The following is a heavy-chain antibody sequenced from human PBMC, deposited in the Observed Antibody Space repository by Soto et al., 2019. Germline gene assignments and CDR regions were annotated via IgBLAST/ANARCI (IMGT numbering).Heavy chain of an antibody. Sequence: SETLSLTCTVSDGSISTYFCNWIRQPAGKGLEWIGRIDNSGNTNYNPSLKSRVTMSADTSRNQFSLKLNSVTAADTAVYYCARGGQDFWSGPFDYWGQGALVTVSS. J-gene: IGHJ4*02. CDR2: IDNSGNT. CDR3: ARGGQDFWSGPFDY. D-gene: IGHD3-3*01. CDR1: DGSISTYF. V-gene: IGHV4-4*07.